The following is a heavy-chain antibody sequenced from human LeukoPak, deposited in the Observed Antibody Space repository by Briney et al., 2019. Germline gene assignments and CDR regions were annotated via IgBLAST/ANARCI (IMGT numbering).Heavy chain of an antibody. D-gene: IGHD6-19*01. V-gene: IGHV3-7*01. Sequence: GGSLRLSCAASGFTFSSYWMNWVRQAPGKGLEWVANVKQDGSEKYYVDSVKGRFTISRDNAKNSLYLQMNSLRAEDTAVCYCASFEASGWDNFDYWGQGTLVTVSS. CDR1: GFTFSSYW. CDR2: VKQDGSEK. CDR3: ASFEASGWDNFDY. J-gene: IGHJ4*02.